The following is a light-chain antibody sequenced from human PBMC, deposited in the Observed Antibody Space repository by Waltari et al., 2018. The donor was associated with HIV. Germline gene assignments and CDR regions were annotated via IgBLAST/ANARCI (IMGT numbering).Light chain of an antibody. CDR3: QSADSSGTYPWV. CDR1: ALPKQY. J-gene: IGLJ3*02. V-gene: IGLV3-25*03. CDR2: KDS. Sequence: SYELTQPPSVSVSPGQTARITCSGDALPKQYAYWYQQKPGQAPVLVIYKDSERPSGIPKRFSGSSSGTTVTLTISGVQAEDEADYYCQSADSSGTYPWVVGGGTKLTVL.